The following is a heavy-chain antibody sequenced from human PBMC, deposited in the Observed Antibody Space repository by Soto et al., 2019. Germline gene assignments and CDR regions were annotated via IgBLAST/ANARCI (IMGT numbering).Heavy chain of an antibody. V-gene: IGHV3-30*18. Sequence: QVQLVESGGGVVQPGRSLRLSCAASGFTFSSYGMHWVRQAPGKGLEWVAVISYDGSNKYYADSVKGRFTISRDNSKNTLYRQMNSMRGKDTAVYYCAKDDEYYDSSGYINYWGQGILVTVSS. CDR2: ISYDGSNK. CDR1: GFTFSSYG. D-gene: IGHD3-22*01. CDR3: AKDDEYYDSSGYINY. J-gene: IGHJ4*02.